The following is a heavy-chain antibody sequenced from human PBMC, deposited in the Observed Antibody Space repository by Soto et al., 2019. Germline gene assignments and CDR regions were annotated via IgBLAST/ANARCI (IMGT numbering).Heavy chain of an antibody. D-gene: IGHD2-15*01. CDR3: AGGQYYFDY. CDR1: GFPFSSYG. Sequence: QVQLVESGGGVVQPGRSLRLSCAASGFPFSSYGMHWVRQATGKGLDWVALISYDGSKKYYADSVKGRFTISRDNSKQTLYLQMSSLRAEDTAVYYCAGGQYYFDYCGQGTLVSVSS. V-gene: IGHV3-30*03. J-gene: IGHJ4*02. CDR2: ISYDGSKK.